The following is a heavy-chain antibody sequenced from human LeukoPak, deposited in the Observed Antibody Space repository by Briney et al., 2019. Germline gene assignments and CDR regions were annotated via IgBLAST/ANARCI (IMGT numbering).Heavy chain of an antibody. CDR2: MNPNSGNT. CDR3: ARGLRKSFDY. V-gene: IGHV1-8*01. Sequence: ASVKVSCKASGYPFINYDINWVRQATGQGLEWMGWMNPNSGNTGYAQKFQGRVTMTRNTSISTAYMELSSLRSEDTAVHYCARGLRKSFDYWGQGTLVTVSS. D-gene: IGHD4-17*01. CDR1: GYPFINYD. J-gene: IGHJ4*02.